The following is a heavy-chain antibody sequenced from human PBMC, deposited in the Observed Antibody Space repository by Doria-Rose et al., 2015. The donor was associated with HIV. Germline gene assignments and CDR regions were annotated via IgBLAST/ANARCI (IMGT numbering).Heavy chain of an antibody. V-gene: IGHV2-26*01. D-gene: IGHD6-13*01. CDR2: IFSDDER. CDR3: ARIKSSRWYHKYYFDF. CDR1: GVSLSSPGMG. Sequence: QESGPALVKPTETLTLTCTVSGVSLSSPGMGVSWIRQPPGKALEWLANIFSDDERSYKTSLKSSLTISRGTSKSQVVLTMTDMDPVDTATYYCARIKSSRWYHKYYFDFWGQGTLVIVSA. J-gene: IGHJ4*02.